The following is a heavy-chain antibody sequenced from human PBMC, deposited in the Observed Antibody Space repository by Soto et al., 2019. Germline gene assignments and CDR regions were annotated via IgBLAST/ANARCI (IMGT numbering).Heavy chain of an antibody. J-gene: IGHJ4*02. Sequence: PSETLSLTCAVSGVSISSYYWSWIRQPPGKGLEWIGNVYYSGSTRYNPSLKSRLSISLDPSNSHFSLRLASVSAADTAVYYCARQGIGVDRAYFDFWGQGRLVTVSS. CDR2: VYYSGST. CDR3: ARQGIGVDRAYFDF. CDR1: GVSISSYY. V-gene: IGHV4-59*08. D-gene: IGHD5-18*01.